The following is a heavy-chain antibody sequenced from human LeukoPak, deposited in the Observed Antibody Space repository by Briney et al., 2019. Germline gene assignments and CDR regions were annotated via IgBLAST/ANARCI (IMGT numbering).Heavy chain of an antibody. J-gene: IGHJ5*02. D-gene: IGHD5-18*01. CDR1: GDSITSGYY. V-gene: IGHV4-38-2*02. CDR3: ARTSSVDTALVGVHWFDP. Sequence: SETLSLTCTVSGDSITSGYYWAWIRQPPGKGLEWIGSIFHSGSTYVNPSLRSRVTISLNTSKSQFSLILSSITAADTAVYYCARTSSVDTALVGVHWFDPWGQGTLVTVSP. CDR2: IFHSGST.